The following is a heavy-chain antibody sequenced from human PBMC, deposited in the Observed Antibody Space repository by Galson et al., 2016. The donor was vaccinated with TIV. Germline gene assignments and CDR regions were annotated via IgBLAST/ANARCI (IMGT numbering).Heavy chain of an antibody. CDR2: FDPEVGKT. Sequence: VKVSCKVSGDSLSELVMHWVRQAPGKGLEWMGGFDPEVGKTIYAQKLEGRVTMTADTSTDTAYMELGSLRFEDTAIYYCATVAWFPGLSLDNWGQGTLVIVSS. V-gene: IGHV1-24*01. J-gene: IGHJ4*02. CDR1: GDSLSELV. CDR3: ATVAWFPGLSLDN. D-gene: IGHD2/OR15-2a*01.